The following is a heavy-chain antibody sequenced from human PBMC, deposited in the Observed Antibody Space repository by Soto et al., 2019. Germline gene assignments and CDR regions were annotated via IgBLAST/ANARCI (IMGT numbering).Heavy chain of an antibody. J-gene: IGHJ5*02. CDR3: TKEFTNWPHKWFDP. D-gene: IGHD1-1*01. V-gene: IGHV3-23*01. CDR2: IGGGGDST. Sequence: EVQLLESGGDLVQPGGSLRLSCAASGFTFSTYAMSWVRQAPGKGLEWVSAIGGGGDSTYYADSMKGRFTISRDNSKSTLYLQMNSLRAEDTAVYYCTKEFTNWPHKWFDPWGQGTLVTVSS. CDR1: GFTFSTYA.